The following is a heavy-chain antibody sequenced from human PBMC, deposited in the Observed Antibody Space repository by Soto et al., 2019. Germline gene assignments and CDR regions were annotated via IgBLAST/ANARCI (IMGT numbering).Heavy chain of an antibody. CDR1: GFTFSSYG. J-gene: IGHJ4*02. CDR3: AKDGNYQPLSYYNQYYFDY. CDR2: ISYDGSNK. V-gene: IGHV3-30*18. D-gene: IGHD2-2*01. Sequence: QVQLVESGGGVVQPGRSLRLSCAASGFTFSSYGMHWVRQAPGKGLEWVAVISYDGSNKYYADSVKGRFTISRDNSKNTLYQQMNSLRAEDTAVYYCAKDGNYQPLSYYNQYYFDYWGQGTLVTVSS.